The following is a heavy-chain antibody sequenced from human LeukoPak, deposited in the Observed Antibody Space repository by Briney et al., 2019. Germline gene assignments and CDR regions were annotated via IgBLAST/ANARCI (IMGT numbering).Heavy chain of an antibody. CDR3: AKVAGSGYRGAFDI. CDR2: ISWNSGRI. J-gene: IGHJ3*02. V-gene: IGHV3-9*01. CDR1: GFTFDDYA. D-gene: IGHD6-19*01. Sequence: GGSLRLSCAASGFTFDDYAMHWVRQAPGKGLELGSGISWNSGRIGYADSVKGRFPISRDNAKNSLYLQMNSLRAEDTALYYCAKVAGSGYRGAFDIWGQGTMVTVSS.